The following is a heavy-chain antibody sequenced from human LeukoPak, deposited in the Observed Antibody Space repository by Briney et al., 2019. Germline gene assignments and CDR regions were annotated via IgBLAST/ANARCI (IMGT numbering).Heavy chain of an antibody. J-gene: IGHJ4*02. CDR2: IWYDGSNE. V-gene: IGHV3-33*01. CDR3: ARDRGKWNYVSPFDK. CDR1: GFDFKSYG. D-gene: IGHD1-7*01. Sequence: GGSLRLSCAASGFDFKSYGMHWVRQAPGKGLEWLAVIWYDGSNEYYADFVKGRFTIARDNSNKKLYLQMNSLRVEDTAVYYCARDRGKWNYVSPFDKWGQGTLVTVSS.